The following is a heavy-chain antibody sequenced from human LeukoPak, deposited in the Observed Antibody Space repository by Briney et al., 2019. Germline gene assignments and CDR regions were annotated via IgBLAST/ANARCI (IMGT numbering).Heavy chain of an antibody. CDR2: ISGNGGTI. V-gene: IGHV3-11*01. D-gene: IGHD5-18*01. CDR3: ARDRGGPGFTYGQPLDN. Sequence: GGSLRLSCAASGFTFSDYYMTWIRQAPGKGLEWVSYISGNGGTIYYPDSVKGRFTVSRDNAKNSLYLQMNSLRAEDTAVYYCARDRGGPGFTYGQPLDNWGQGTLVTVSS. J-gene: IGHJ4*02. CDR1: GFTFSDYY.